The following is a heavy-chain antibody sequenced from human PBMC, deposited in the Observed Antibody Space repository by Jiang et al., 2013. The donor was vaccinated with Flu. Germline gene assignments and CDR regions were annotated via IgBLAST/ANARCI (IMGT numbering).Heavy chain of an antibody. CDR1: GDSVSSNSAA. D-gene: IGHD6-19*01. CDR2: TYYRSKWYN. Sequence: SGDSVSSNSAAWNWIRQSPSRGLEWLGRTYYRSKWYNDYAVSVKSRITINPDTSKNQFSLQLNSVTPEDTAVYYCARGNRGSSGWPFDYWGQGTLVTVSS. V-gene: IGHV6-1*01. J-gene: IGHJ4*02. CDR3: ARGNRGSSGWPFDY.